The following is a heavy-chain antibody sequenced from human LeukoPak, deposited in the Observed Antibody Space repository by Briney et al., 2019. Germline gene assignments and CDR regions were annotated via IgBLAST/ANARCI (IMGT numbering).Heavy chain of an antibody. CDR3: ARGRAVNYCGGDCYPPRGSFGDHAFDP. V-gene: IGHV4-34*01. J-gene: IGHJ5*02. Sequence: SETLSLTCAVYGGSFSGYYWSWIRQPPGKGLEWIGEINHSGSTNYNPSLKSRVTISVDTSKNQFSLKLSSVAAADTAVYYCARGRAVNYCGGDCYPPRGSFGDHAFDPWGQGTLVTVSS. CDR2: INHSGST. CDR1: GGSFSGYY. D-gene: IGHD2-21*02.